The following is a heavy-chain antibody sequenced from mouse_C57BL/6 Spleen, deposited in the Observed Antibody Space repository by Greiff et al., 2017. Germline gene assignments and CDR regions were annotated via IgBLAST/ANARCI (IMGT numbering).Heavy chain of an antibody. Sequence: VQLQQSGAELVRPGASVTLSCKASGYTFTDYEMHWVKQTPVHGLEWIGAIDPETGGTAYNQKFKGKAILTADKSSSTAYMELRSLTSEDSAVYYCTRRAYYSNHWYFDVWGTGTTVTVAS. D-gene: IGHD2-5*01. CDR2: IDPETGGT. J-gene: IGHJ1*03. CDR3: TRRAYYSNHWYFDV. V-gene: IGHV1-15*01. CDR1: GYTFTDYE.